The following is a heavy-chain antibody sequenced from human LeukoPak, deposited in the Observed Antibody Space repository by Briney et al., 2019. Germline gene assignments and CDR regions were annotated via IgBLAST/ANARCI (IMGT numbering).Heavy chain of an antibody. CDR3: ASRYGSGSYFDY. CDR2: IYYSGST. CDR1: GGSISSSSYY. D-gene: IGHD3-10*01. J-gene: IGHJ4*02. Sequence: SSETLSLTCTVSGGSISSSSYYWGWIRQPPGKGLEWIGSIYYSGSTYCNPSLKSRVTISVDTSKNQFSLKLSSVTAADTAVYYCASRYGSGSYFDYWGQGTLVTVSS. V-gene: IGHV4-39*01.